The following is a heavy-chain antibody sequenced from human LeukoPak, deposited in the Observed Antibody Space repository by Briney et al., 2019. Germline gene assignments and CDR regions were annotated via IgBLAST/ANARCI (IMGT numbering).Heavy chain of an antibody. CDR1: GYRFTSYW. CDR3: ARGGRVVVVSTTPDH. D-gene: IGHD2-15*01. J-gene: IGHJ4*02. Sequence: GASLKIPCKASGYRFTSYWIGWVRQMHGKGLECMGIINAGDSDTRYSPSFQGQVTISADRSISTAYLQWSSLKASDTAMYYCARGGRVVVVSTTPDHWGQGSLITVSS. CDR2: INAGDSDT. V-gene: IGHV5-51*01.